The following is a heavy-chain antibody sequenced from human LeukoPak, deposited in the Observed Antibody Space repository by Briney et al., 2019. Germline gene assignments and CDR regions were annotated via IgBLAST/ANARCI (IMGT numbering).Heavy chain of an antibody. D-gene: IGHD3-22*01. V-gene: IGHV4-30-4*01. CDR1: GGSISSGDYY. Sequence: SQTLSLTCTVSGGSISSGDYYWSWIRQPPGKVLGWIGYTYYRGATYYHPSLQSRITISVDTSKNQFSLNLSSVTAADTAVYFCARLTRDSDSSGYYFDYWGQGLLVTVSS. J-gene: IGHJ4*02. CDR2: TYYRGAT. CDR3: ARLTRDSDSSGYYFDY.